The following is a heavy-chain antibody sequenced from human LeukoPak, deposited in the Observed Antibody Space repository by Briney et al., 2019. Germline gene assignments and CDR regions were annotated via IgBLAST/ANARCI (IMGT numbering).Heavy chain of an antibody. D-gene: IGHD4-17*01. Sequence: GGSLRLSCAASGFTFSSYAMSWVRQAPGKGLEWVSAISGSGGSTYYADSVRGRFTISRDNSKNTLYLQMNSLRAEDTAVYYCVKDVRDYGDSHFDYWGQGTLVTVSS. CDR1: GFTFSSYA. V-gene: IGHV3-23*01. CDR2: ISGSGGST. J-gene: IGHJ4*02. CDR3: VKDVRDYGDSHFDY.